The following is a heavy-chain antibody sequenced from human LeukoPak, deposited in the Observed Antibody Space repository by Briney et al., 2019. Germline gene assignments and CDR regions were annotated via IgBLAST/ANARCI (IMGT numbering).Heavy chain of an antibody. J-gene: IGHJ4*02. D-gene: IGHD1-26*01. CDR1: GFTFSSFW. CDR2: IKQDGSEK. CDR3: VSLFGGSEWELRY. V-gene: IGHV3-7*01. Sequence: GGSLRLSCAASGFTFSSFWMSWVRQAPGKGPEWVASIKQDGSEKYYVDSVEGRFTISRDNSKNSLYLQMNSLRVEDTAVYYCVSLFGGSEWELRYWGQGTLVTVSS.